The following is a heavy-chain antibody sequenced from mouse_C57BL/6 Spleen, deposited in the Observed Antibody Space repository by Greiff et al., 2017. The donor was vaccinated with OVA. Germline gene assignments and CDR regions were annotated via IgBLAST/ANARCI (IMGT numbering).Heavy chain of an antibody. V-gene: IGHV5-15*01. J-gene: IGHJ3*01. Sequence: EVQLVESGGGLVQPGGSLKLSCAASGFTFSDYGMAWVRQAPRKGPEWVAFISNLAYSIYYADTVTGRFTISRENAKNTLYLEMSSLRSEDTAMYYCARGARFAYWGQGTLVTVSA. CDR1: GFTFSDYG. CDR3: ARGARFAY. CDR2: ISNLAYSI.